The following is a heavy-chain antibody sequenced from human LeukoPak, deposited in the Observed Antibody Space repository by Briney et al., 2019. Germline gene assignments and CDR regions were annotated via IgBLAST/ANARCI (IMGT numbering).Heavy chain of an antibody. CDR3: ARFAVHRRIAVTGQFGLDY. D-gene: IGHD6-19*01. CDR1: GGTFSSYA. Sequence: GASVKVSCKASGGTFSSYAISWVRQAPGQGLEWMGGIIPIFGTANYAQKFQGRVTITADESTSTAYMELSSLRSEDTAVYYCARFAVHRRIAVTGQFGLDYWGRGTLVTVSS. V-gene: IGHV1-69*13. CDR2: IIPIFGTA. J-gene: IGHJ4*02.